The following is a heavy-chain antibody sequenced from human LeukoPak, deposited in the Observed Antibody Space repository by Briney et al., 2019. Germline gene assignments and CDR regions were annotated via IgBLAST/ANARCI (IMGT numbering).Heavy chain of an antibody. V-gene: IGHV3-23*01. CDR3: AKDRGIISDY. J-gene: IGHJ4*02. CDR1: GFTFSNYG. CDR2: ISGSGDST. D-gene: IGHD3-10*01. Sequence: GGSLRLSCAASGFTFSNYGMSWVRQAPGKGLEWVSSISGSGDSTYYADSVKGRFTISRDNSKNTLYLQMNSLRAEDTAAYYCAKDRGIISDYWGQGTLVTVSS.